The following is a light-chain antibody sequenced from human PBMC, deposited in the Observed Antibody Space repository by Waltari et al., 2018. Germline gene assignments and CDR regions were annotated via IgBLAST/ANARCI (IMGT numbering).Light chain of an antibody. CDR3: ATWNNSRSAVM. J-gene: IGLJ3*02. V-gene: IGLV1-51*01. CDR1: TSNIASNY. Sequence: QSVLTQPPSVSAAPGQKVDISCSGSTSNIASNYVSWYQQVPGTAPKLLIFDNNKRPSVIPDRFSGSKSGTLATLGITGLQTGDEADYYCATWNNSRSAVMFGGGTKVTVL. CDR2: DNN.